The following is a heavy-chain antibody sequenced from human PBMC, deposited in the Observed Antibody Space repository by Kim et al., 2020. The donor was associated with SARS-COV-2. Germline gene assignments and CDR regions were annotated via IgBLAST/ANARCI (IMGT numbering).Heavy chain of an antibody. CDR1: GGSISSYY. CDR2: TYYSEST. Sequence: SETLSLTCTVSGGSISSYYWSWIRQPPRKGLEWIGYTYYSESTNYNPSLKSRVNISVDTSKNQFSLKLSPVTAADPAVYYCARDGRYCSSTSCYRYGMDVWGQGTTVTVSS. D-gene: IGHD2-2*01. J-gene: IGHJ6*02. CDR3: ARDGRYCSSTSCYRYGMDV. V-gene: IGHV4-59*13.